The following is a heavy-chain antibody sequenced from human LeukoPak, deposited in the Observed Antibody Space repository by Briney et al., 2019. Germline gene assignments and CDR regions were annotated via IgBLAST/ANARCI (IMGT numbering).Heavy chain of an antibody. CDR1: GGSISSSRYY. CDR3: ASMAYCSGGSCYVGSYYYYYMDV. CDR2: IYYSGST. J-gene: IGHJ6*03. Sequence: SETLSLTCTVSGGSISSSRYYWGWIRQPPGKGLEWIGSIYYSGSTYYNPSLKSRVTISVDTSKNQFSLKLSSVTAADTAVYYCASMAYCSGGSCYVGSYYYYYMDVWGKGTTVTVSS. D-gene: IGHD2-15*01. V-gene: IGHV4-39*01.